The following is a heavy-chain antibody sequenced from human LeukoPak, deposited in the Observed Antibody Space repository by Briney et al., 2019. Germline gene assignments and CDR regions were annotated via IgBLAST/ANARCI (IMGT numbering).Heavy chain of an antibody. J-gene: IGHJ4*02. Sequence: ASVKVSCKASGYTFTSYGIIWVRQAPGQGLEWMGWISAYNGNTNYAQNLQGRVTMTTDTSTSTAYMELRSLRSDDTAVYYCTRLNHYYDSSGTLYYFDYWGQGTLVTVSS. V-gene: IGHV1-18*01. CDR2: ISAYNGNT. CDR1: GYTFTSYG. D-gene: IGHD3-22*01. CDR3: TRLNHYYDSSGTLYYFDY.